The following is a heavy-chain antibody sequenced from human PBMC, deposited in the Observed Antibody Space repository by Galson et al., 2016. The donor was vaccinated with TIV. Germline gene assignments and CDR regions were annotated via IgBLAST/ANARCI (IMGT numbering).Heavy chain of an antibody. V-gene: IGHV3-33*01. CDR1: GFTFSTYA. D-gene: IGHD2-2*01. J-gene: IGHJ6*02. CDR3: AREGVGYCSSPSCPYYGLDV. Sequence: SLRLSCAAPGFTFSTYAMHWVRQAPGKGLEWVAIIWYDGSNKYYADSVRGRFTISRDNSKNTLYLQMNSLRAEDTAVYSCAREGVGYCSSPSCPYYGLDVWGQGTTVTVSS. CDR2: IWYDGSNK.